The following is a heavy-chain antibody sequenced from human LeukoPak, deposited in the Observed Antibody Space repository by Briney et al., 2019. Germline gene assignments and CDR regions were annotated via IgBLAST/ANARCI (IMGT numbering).Heavy chain of an antibody. J-gene: IGHJ6*02. Sequence: ASVKVSCKASGYTFTGYYMHWVRQAPGQGLEWMGRINPNSGGTNYAQKFQGRVTMTRDTSISTAYMELSRLRSDDTAVYYCARAKGYYDSSGYYYYYGMGVWGQGTTVTVSS. D-gene: IGHD3-22*01. V-gene: IGHV1-2*06. CDR2: INPNSGGT. CDR3: ARAKGYYDSSGYYYYYGMGV. CDR1: GYTFTGYY.